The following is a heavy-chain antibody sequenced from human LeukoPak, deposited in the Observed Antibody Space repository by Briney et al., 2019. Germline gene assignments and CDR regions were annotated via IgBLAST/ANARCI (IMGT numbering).Heavy chain of an antibody. CDR1: GVSISHNY. Sequence: SETLSLTCTVSGVSISHNYWSWIRQPPGKGLEWIGYISSSGSANYNPSLESRVTMSVDTSKNQFSLNLTSVTAADTALYYCARHLRKETYSYYFDLWGQGTLVTVSS. CDR2: ISSSGSA. D-gene: IGHD4-11*01. CDR3: ARHLRKETYSYYFDL. V-gene: IGHV4-59*08. J-gene: IGHJ4*02.